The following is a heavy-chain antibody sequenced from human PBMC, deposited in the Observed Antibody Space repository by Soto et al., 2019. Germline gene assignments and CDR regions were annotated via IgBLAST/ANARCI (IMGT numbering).Heavy chain of an antibody. V-gene: IGHV3-7*01. CDR2: IKQDGSEK. Sequence: ESGGGLVQPGGSLRLSCAASGFTFSSYWMSWVRQAPGKGLEWVANIKQDGSEKYYVDSVKGRFTISRDNAKNSLYLQMNSLRAEDTAVYYCARDRDWNYFYYYYMDVWGKGTTVTVSS. J-gene: IGHJ6*03. D-gene: IGHD1-1*01. CDR3: ARDRDWNYFYYYYMDV. CDR1: GFTFSSYW.